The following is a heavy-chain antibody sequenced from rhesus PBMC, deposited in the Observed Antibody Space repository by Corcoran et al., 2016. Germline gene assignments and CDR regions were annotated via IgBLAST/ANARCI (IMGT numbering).Heavy chain of an antibody. CDR1: GRSNRGYY. V-gene: IGHV4-165*02. CDR3: ARNWVAGTTWHFEF. CDR2: IGGSSGNT. J-gene: IGHJ1*01. D-gene: IGHD1-20*01. Sequence: QVQLQESGPGLVKPSETLSLTCAVSGRSNRGYYGNWYRHPPGSGLEWIWDIGGSSGNTYNNPSLKSRVTISTDTSKNQFSLKLSSVTAADTAVYYCARNWVAGTTWHFEFWGQGALVTVSS.